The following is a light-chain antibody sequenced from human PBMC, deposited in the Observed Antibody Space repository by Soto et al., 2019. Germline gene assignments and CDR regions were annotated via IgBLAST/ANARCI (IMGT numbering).Light chain of an antibody. V-gene: IGLV2-23*03. CDR1: RSDVGAYNL. CDR2: EGT. J-gene: IGLJ1*01. Sequence: QSALTQPASVSGSPGQSIAISCTGTRSDVGAYNLVSWYQQHPGKAPTVLIYEGTKRPSGVSNRFSGSKSGNTASLTISGLQTEDEADYYCYSFAGSTTFSYVFGPGTKLTVL. CDR3: YSFAGSTTFSYV.